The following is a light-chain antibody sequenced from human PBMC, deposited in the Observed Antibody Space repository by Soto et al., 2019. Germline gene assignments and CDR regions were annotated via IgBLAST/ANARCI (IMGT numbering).Light chain of an antibody. CDR2: GTS. Sequence: IVLTQSPGILSLSPGERATLSCRASQSVGRRYLAWYQQKPGQAPMLLIYGTSERASDIPDRFSGSGSGTDFTLTISRLVPEDFAVYYCQYQGTFGGGTKVEIK. CDR3: QYQGT. J-gene: IGKJ4*01. CDR1: QSVGRRY. V-gene: IGKV3-20*01.